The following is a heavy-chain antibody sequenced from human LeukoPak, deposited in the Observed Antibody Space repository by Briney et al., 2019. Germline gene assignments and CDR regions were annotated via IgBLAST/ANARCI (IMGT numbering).Heavy chain of an antibody. CDR3: ARPFTDYYDSSESYYGMDV. Sequence: ASVNVSCKASGYTYTIYGISWVRQAPGQGLEWMGWISAYNGNTNYAQKLQGRVTMTTDTSTSTAYMELRSLRSDDTAVYYCARPFTDYYDSSESYYGMDVWGQGTMVTVSS. CDR2: ISAYNGNT. V-gene: IGHV1-18*01. D-gene: IGHD3-22*01. CDR1: GYTYTIYG. J-gene: IGHJ6*02.